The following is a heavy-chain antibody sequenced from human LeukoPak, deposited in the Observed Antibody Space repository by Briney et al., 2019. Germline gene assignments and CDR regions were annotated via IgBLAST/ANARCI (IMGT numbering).Heavy chain of an antibody. CDR3: ARDNRVLISSSTNFDY. J-gene: IGHJ4*02. D-gene: IGHD6-6*01. Sequence: GGSLRLFCAASGFTFSSYSMNLVRQAPGKGLEWVSSISSSSSYIYYADSVKGRFTISRDNAKNSLYLQMNSLRAEDTAVYYCARDNRVLISSSTNFDYWGQGTLVTVSS. CDR2: ISSSSSYI. V-gene: IGHV3-21*01. CDR1: GFTFSSYS.